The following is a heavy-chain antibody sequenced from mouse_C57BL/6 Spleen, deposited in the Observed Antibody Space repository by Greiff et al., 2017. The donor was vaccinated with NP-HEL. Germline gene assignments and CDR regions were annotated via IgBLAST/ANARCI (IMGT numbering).Heavy chain of an antibody. D-gene: IGHD1-2*01. J-gene: IGHJ2*01. CDR3: AVEGTTARFDY. CDR2: IDPSDSET. V-gene: IGHV1-52*01. Sequence: VQLQQPGAELVRPGSSVKLSCKASGYTFTSYWMHWVKQRPIQGLEWIGNIDPSDSETHYNQKFKDKATLTVDKSSSTAYMQLSSLTSEDSAVYYCAVEGTTARFDYWGQGTTLTVSS. CDR1: GYTFTSYW.